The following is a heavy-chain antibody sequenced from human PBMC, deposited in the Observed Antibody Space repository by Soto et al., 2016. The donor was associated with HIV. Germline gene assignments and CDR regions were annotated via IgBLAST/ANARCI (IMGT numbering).Heavy chain of an antibody. J-gene: IGHJ4*02. Sequence: EVQLVESGGGLVQPGGSLRLSCAASGFTFSSYSMNWVRQAPGKGLEWVSYISSSSSTIYYADSVKGRFTISRDNAKNSLYLQMNSLRAEDTAVYYCARESGDDFWSGYPVDYWGQGTLVTVSS. CDR3: ARESGDDFWSGYPVDY. D-gene: IGHD3-3*01. CDR2: ISSSSSTI. CDR1: GFTFSSYS. V-gene: IGHV3-48*01.